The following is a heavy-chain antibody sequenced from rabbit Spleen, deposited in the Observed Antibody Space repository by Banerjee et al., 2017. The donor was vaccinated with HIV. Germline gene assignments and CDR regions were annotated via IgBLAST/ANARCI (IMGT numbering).Heavy chain of an antibody. CDR3: VRDQAGAIGWNFYL. Sequence: QQQLVESGGGLVKPGASLTLTCKASGIDFSGYGISWVRQTPGKGLEWIAYIYPDYGSTDYANWVNGRFTISLDNAQNTLYLQLSSLTAADTATYFCVRDQAGAIGWNFYLWGQGTLVHRL. J-gene: IGHJ3*01. V-gene: IGHV1S47*01. CDR2: IYPDYGST. CDR1: GIDFSGYG. D-gene: IGHD4-1*01.